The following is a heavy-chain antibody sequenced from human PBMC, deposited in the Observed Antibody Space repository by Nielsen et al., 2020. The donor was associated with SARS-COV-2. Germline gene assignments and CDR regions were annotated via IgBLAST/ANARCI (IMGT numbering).Heavy chain of an antibody. J-gene: IGHJ4*02. CDR2: ISGSGGST. Sequence: GGSLRLSCIASGFTFSSYAMSWVRQAPGKGLEWVSSISGSGGSTYYADSVKGRFTISRDNSKNTLSLEMNSLRAEDTAVYYCARDLITMVRGGYDYWGQGTLVTVSS. V-gene: IGHV3-23*01. D-gene: IGHD3-10*01. CDR1: GFTFSSYA. CDR3: ARDLITMVRGGYDY.